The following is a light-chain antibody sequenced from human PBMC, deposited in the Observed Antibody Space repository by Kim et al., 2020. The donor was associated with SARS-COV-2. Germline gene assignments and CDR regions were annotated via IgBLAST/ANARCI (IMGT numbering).Light chain of an antibody. CDR3: QQYGSSPPYT. J-gene: IGKJ2*01. CDR1: QSVSSSY. CDR2: GAS. Sequence: SPGERATPACRASQSVSSSYLAWYKRKPGQAPRLLIYGASSRATGIPDRFSGSGSGTDFTLTISRLEPEDFAVYYCQQYGSSPPYTFGQGTKLEI. V-gene: IGKV3-20*01.